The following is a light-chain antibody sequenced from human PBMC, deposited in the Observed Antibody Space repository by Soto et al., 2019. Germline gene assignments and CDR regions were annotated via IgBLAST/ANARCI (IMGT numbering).Light chain of an antibody. CDR3: QQRSNWPRGVT. CDR1: QSVSSY. CDR2: DAS. Sequence: EIVLTQSPATLSLSPGERATLSCRASQSVSSYLAWYQQQPGQGPRILIYDASNRATGIPARFSGSGSGTDFTLTISSLGPEDFAVYYCQQRSNWPRGVTFGQGTRLEIK. J-gene: IGKJ5*01. V-gene: IGKV3-11*01.